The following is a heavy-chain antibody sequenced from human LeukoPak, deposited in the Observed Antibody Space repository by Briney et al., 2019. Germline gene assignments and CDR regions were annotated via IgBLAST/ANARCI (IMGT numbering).Heavy chain of an antibody. J-gene: IGHJ4*02. CDR2: INHSGST. D-gene: IGHD5-18*01. Sequence: SETLSLTCAVYGGSFSGYYWSWIRQPPGKGLEWIGEINHSGSTNYNPSLKSRVTISVDTSKNQFSLKLSSVTAADTAVYYCARLSPGYLYDYWGQGTLVTVSS. CDR3: ARLSPGYLYDY. CDR1: GGSFSGYY. V-gene: IGHV4-34*01.